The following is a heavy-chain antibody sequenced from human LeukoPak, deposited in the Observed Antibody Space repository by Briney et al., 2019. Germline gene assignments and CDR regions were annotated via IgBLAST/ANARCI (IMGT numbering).Heavy chain of an antibody. J-gene: IGHJ4*02. Sequence: TGGSLRLSCAASGFTVTSSYMSWVRQAPGKGLEWVSVMYTGGSTYYADSVKGRFTISRDNSKNTLYLQMNSLRAEDTAVYYCAKDGSIVGATSDYWGQGTLVTVSS. D-gene: IGHD1-26*01. V-gene: IGHV3-53*01. CDR2: MYTGGST. CDR3: AKDGSIVGATSDY. CDR1: GFTVTSSY.